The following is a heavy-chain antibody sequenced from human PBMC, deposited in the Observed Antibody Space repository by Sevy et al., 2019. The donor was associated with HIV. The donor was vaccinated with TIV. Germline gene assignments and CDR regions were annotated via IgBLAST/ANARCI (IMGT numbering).Heavy chain of an antibody. V-gene: IGHV4-34*01. J-gene: IGHJ4*02. CDR1: GESVSSSY. D-gene: IGHD5-12*01. CDR2: VDHSGGT. CDR3: AGGRSPKRLPLLYSGYDHMTAHFFDY. Sequence: LLQLRETLSLTCAVYGESVSSSYWTWIRQPPGGGLDWVGEVDHSGGTSYNPSLKSRATVSLDTAKRKFSLKLNSVTAADTAVYFCAGGRSPKRLPLLYSGYDHMTAHFFDYWGQGALVTVSS.